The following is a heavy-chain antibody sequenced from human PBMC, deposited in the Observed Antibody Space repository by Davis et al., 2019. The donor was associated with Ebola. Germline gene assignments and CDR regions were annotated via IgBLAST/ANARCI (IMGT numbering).Heavy chain of an antibody. CDR2: ISSSSSYT. Sequence: GESLKISCAASGFTFSSYSMNWVRQAPGKGLEWVSSISSSSSYTNYADSVKGRFTISRDNAKNSLYLQMNSLRAEDTAVYYCARFCSSTSCYLGYYYYGMDVWGQGTTVTVSS. CDR1: GFTFSSYS. D-gene: IGHD2-2*01. CDR3: ARFCSSTSCYLGYYYYGMDV. V-gene: IGHV3-21*01. J-gene: IGHJ6*02.